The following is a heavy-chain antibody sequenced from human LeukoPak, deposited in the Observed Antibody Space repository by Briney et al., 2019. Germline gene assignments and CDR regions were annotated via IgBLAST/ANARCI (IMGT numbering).Heavy chain of an antibody. Sequence: SVKVSCKASGGTFSSYAISWVRQAPGQGLEWMGRIIPTFGTANYAQKFQGRVTITTDESTSTAYMELSSLRSEDTAVYYCARRGPYYYDSSGHDAFDICGQGTMVTASP. V-gene: IGHV1-69*05. CDR2: IIPTFGTA. J-gene: IGHJ3*02. CDR3: ARRGPYYYDSSGHDAFDI. D-gene: IGHD3-22*01. CDR1: GGTFSSYA.